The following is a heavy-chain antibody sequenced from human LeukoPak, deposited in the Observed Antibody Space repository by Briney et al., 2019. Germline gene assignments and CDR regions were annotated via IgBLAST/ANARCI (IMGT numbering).Heavy chain of an antibody. Sequence: ASVKVSCKASGYTFTGYYMHWVRQAPGQGLEWMGWINPNSGGTNYAQKFQGRVTMTRDTSISTAYMELSRLRSDDTAVYYCASTTTVVTGYYFDYWGQGTLVTVSS. D-gene: IGHD4-23*01. CDR3: ASTTTVVTGYYFDY. J-gene: IGHJ4*02. CDR1: GYTFTGYY. CDR2: INPNSGGT. V-gene: IGHV1-2*02.